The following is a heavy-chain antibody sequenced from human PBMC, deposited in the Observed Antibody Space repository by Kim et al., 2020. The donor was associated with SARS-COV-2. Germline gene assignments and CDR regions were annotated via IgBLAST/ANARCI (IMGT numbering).Heavy chain of an antibody. D-gene: IGHD6-13*01. V-gene: IGHV3-21*01. CDR2: M. J-gene: IGHJ4*02. Sequence: MYYAESVKGRFTISRDNALNSLYLQINSMRAEDTAIYYCTKGGTEQQPYDYWGQGTLVTVSS. CDR3: TKGGTEQQPYDY.